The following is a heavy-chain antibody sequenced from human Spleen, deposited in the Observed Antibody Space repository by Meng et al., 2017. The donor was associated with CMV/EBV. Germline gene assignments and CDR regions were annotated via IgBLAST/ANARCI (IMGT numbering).Heavy chain of an antibody. J-gene: IGHJ6*02. CDR3: ARVVGFGSFLHYSNYYYYGMDV. CDR1: GGSISSSNW. D-gene: IGHD4-11*01. V-gene: IGHV4-4*02. Sequence: SETLSLTCAVSGGSISSSNWWSWVRQPPGKGLEWIGEIYHSGSTNYNPSLKSRATISVDKSKNQFSLKLSSVTAADTAVYYCARVVGFGSFLHYSNYYYYGMDVWGQGTTVTVSS. CDR2: IYHSGST.